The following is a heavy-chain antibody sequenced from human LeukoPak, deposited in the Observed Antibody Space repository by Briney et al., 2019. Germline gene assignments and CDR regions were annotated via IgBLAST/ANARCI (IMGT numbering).Heavy chain of an antibody. CDR1: GFTFSDYY. J-gene: IGHJ4*02. CDR3: AGDNSGRNYFEY. CDR2: INIGSDYT. Sequence: GGSLRLSCAASGFTFSDYYMSWVRQAPGKGLEWISYINIGSDYTNYADSVRGRFTISRDNAKNSLYLQMNSLRDEDTAVYYCAGDNSGRNYFEYWGQGTLVTVSS. V-gene: IGHV3-11*05. D-gene: IGHD6-19*01.